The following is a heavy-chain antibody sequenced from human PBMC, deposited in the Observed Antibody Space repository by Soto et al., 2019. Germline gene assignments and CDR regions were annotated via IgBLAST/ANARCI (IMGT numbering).Heavy chain of an antibody. J-gene: IGHJ4*02. CDR1: GFTFSGYV. V-gene: IGHV3-23*01. D-gene: IGHD4-17*01. CDR2: ISGSGGSI. Sequence: EVQLLESGGGLVQPGGSLRLSCAASGFTFSGYVMSWVRQAPGKGLEWVSTISGSGGSIYYADSVRGRFTISRDNSKKTLYLQMNSLRPEDMAVYFCAKDPLSDEYSDYPEVLSYFDSWGQGTLVTVSS. CDR3: AKDPLSDEYSDYPEVLSYFDS.